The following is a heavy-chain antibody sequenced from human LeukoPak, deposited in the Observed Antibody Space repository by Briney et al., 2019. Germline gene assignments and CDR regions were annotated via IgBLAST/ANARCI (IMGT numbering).Heavy chain of an antibody. D-gene: IGHD3-10*01. J-gene: IGHJ4*02. CDR1: GYTFTSYG. V-gene: IGHV1-18*01. CDR3: ARGSPDYGSGSYPPSFDY. Sequence: GASVKVSCKASGYTFTSYGISWVRQAPGQGLEWMGWISAYNGNTNYAQKLQGRVTMTTDTSTSTAYMELRSLRSDDTAVYYCARGSPDYGSGSYPPSFDYWRQGTLVTVSS. CDR2: ISAYNGNT.